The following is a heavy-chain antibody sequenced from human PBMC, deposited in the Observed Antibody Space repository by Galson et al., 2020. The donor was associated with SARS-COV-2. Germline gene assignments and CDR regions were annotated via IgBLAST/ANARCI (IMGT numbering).Heavy chain of an antibody. V-gene: IGHV3-48*04. CDR3: AREARYCSGGRCYSYGFDI. J-gene: IGHJ3*02. D-gene: IGHD2-15*01. CDR1: GFTFSSSS. Sequence: GESLKISCAASGFTFSSSSMNWVRQAPGKGLEWVSYISSSTNTIDYADSVKGRFTISRDNAKTSLYLQMNSLRAEDTAVYFCAREARYCSGGRCYSYGFDIWGQGTMVTVS. CDR2: ISSSTNTI.